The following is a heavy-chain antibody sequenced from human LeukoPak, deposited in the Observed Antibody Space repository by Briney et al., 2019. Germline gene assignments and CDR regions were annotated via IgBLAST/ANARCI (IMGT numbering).Heavy chain of an antibody. CDR1: GFTFSSYE. D-gene: IGHD3-16*02. CDR3: STDVPFTAGGAIVY. J-gene: IGHJ4*02. Sequence: GGSLRLSCAASGFTFSSYEMNWVRQAPGKGLEWVGHIKNKADGGTTDYAAPVKGRFTISRDDSKNTMYLQMNSLKTEDTAVYYCSTDVPFTAGGAIVYWGQGTLVTVSS. CDR2: IKNKADGGTT. V-gene: IGHV3-15*01.